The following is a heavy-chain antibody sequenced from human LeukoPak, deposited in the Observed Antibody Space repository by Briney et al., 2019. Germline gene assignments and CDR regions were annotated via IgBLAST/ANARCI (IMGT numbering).Heavy chain of an antibody. J-gene: IGHJ4*02. CDR1: GVTVSSDY. D-gene: IGHD6-13*01. CDR2: VYCEGTT. Sequence: GGTLRLSCAASGVTVSSDYISWVRQAPGKGLEWVSVVYCEGTTNYADSVRGRFATSRDTSKNTIYLQMNSLRADDTAVYYCARAETAAGSYWGQGTLVTVS. CDR3: ARAETAAGSY. V-gene: IGHV3-53*01.